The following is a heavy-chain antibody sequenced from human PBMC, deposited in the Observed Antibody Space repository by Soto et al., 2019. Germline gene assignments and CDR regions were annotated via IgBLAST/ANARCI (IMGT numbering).Heavy chain of an antibody. Sequence: EVQLVESGGGLVQPGGSLRLSCAASGFTFSSYWMHWVRQPPGKGLEWVSRINSDGSSTSYTDSVKGRFTVSRDNAKNTLYLQMNSLRAEDTAVYYCARLLAVVGTNYWGQGTLVTVSS. D-gene: IGHD6-19*01. J-gene: IGHJ4*02. CDR3: ARLLAVVGTNY. CDR2: INSDGSST. V-gene: IGHV3-74*01. CDR1: GFTFSSYW.